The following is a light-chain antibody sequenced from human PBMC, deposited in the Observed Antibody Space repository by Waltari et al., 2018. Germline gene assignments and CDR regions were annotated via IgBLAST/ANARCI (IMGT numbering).Light chain of an antibody. J-gene: IGKJ1*01. CDR2: KTS. CDR3: QQYNSYPWT. CDR1: QSISSW. Sequence: DIQMTQSPSTLSASVGDRVTITCRASQSISSWLAGYKQKPGKAPKLLIYKTSSLQSGVPSRFSGSGSGTEFTLTISSLQPDDFATYYCQQYNSYPWTFGQGTKVEIK. V-gene: IGKV1-5*03.